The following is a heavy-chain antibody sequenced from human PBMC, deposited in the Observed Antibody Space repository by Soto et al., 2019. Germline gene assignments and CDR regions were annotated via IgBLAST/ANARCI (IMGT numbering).Heavy chain of an antibody. Sequence: SVKVSCKAPGGTFSSYAISWVRQAPGQGLEWMGGIIPIFGTANYAQKFQGRVTITADESTSTAYMELSSLRSEDTAVYYCARVIAAAGRSLDYWGQGTLVTVSS. V-gene: IGHV1-69*13. CDR3: ARVIAAAGRSLDY. J-gene: IGHJ4*02. CDR1: GGTFSSYA. CDR2: IIPIFGTA. D-gene: IGHD6-13*01.